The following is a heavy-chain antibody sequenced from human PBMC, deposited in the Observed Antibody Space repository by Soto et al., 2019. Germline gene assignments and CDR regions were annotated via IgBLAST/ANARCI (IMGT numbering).Heavy chain of an antibody. J-gene: IGHJ4*02. V-gene: IGHV4-39*01. CDR1: GGPISSSSYY. D-gene: IGHD3-22*01. CDR3: ARTVVADYYFDY. Sequence: SETLSLTCTVSGGPISSSSYYWGWIRQPPGKGLEWIGSIFYSGSTYYNPSLKSRVTISVDTSKNQFSLKLSSVTAADTAVYYCARTVVADYYFDYWGQGTLVT. CDR2: IFYSGST.